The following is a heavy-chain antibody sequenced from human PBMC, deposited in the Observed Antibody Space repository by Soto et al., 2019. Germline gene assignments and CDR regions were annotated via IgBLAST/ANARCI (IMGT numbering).Heavy chain of an antibody. CDR1: GYTFTRYG. V-gene: IGHV1-18*01. Sequence: GASVKVSCKASGYTFTRYGISWVRQAPGQGLEWMGWISAYNGNTNYAQKLQGRVTMTTDTSTSTAYMELRSLRSDDTAVYYCARVGYSYGHNWFDPWGQGTLVTVSS. CDR2: ISAYNGNT. J-gene: IGHJ5*02. CDR3: ARVGYSYGHNWFDP. D-gene: IGHD5-18*01.